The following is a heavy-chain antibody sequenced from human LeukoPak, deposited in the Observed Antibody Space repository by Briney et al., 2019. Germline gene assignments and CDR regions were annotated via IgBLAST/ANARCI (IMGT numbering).Heavy chain of an antibody. CDR2: ISGSATST. V-gene: IGHV3-23*01. D-gene: IGHD6-13*01. CDR1: GFTFSSYS. CDR3: ARERYSSWYDY. Sequence: TGGSLRLSCAASGFTFSSYSMTWVRQAPGKGLEWVSVISGSATSTYYADSVKGRFTISRDNSKNTLYLQVNSLRAGDTAVYYCARERYSSWYDYWGQGTLVTVSS. J-gene: IGHJ4*02.